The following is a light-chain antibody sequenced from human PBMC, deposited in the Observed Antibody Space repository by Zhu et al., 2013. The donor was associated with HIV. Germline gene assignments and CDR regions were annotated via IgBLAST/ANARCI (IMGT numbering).Light chain of an antibody. V-gene: IGKV3-20*01. J-gene: IGKJ1*01. CDR3: HQYGRSPRT. CDR2: GAS. Sequence: EIVLTQSPGTLSLSPGERATLSCRASQSVTSNFLAWYQQKPGQAPRLLIHGASSRATDIPDRFSGSGSGADFTLTISRLEPEDFAVYYCHQYGRSPRTFGHGDQGGNQT. CDR1: QSVTSNF.